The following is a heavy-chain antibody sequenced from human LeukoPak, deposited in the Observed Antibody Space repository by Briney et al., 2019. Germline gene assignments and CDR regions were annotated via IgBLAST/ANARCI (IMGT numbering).Heavy chain of an antibody. CDR3: TRPMSHGWSDY. Sequence: SETLSLTCAVSGGPISGYYWTWIRQPPGMGLEWIGYIHYSGTTKYNPSLKSRLTISVDASKSQFSLRLSSVTAADTAVYYCTRPMSHGWSDYWGQGILVTVSS. CDR2: IHYSGTT. J-gene: IGHJ4*02. CDR1: GGPISGYY. V-gene: IGHV4-59*01. D-gene: IGHD6-19*01.